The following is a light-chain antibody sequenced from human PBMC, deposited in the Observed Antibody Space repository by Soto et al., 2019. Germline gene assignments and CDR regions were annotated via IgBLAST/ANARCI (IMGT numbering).Light chain of an antibody. V-gene: IGKV3-20*01. CDR3: QXYGSSPQWT. J-gene: IGKJ1*01. CDR2: DAS. Sequence: EIVLTQSPATLSLSPGEIATLSCRASQSVSSYLAWYQQKPGQVPRLLIYDASNRATGIQDRFSGSGSGTDFNITISRLEPEDFAVYYCQXYGSSPQWTVGQGTKVDI. CDR1: QSVSSY.